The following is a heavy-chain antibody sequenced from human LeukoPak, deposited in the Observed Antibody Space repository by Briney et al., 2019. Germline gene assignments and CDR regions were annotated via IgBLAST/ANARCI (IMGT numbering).Heavy chain of an antibody. CDR2: IYYTGST. CDR3: TRAVSSGPLFTYHMDV. CDR1: SGSISSYY. V-gene: IGHV4-59*12. J-gene: IGHJ6*03. Sequence: SETLSLTCTVSSGSISSYYWSWIRQPPGKGLEWLGYIYYTGSTGHNPSLNSRVNISLDTSRSQFSLKLTSVTAADTAVYYCTRAVSSGPLFTYHMDVWGKGTTVTVSS. D-gene: IGHD3-22*01.